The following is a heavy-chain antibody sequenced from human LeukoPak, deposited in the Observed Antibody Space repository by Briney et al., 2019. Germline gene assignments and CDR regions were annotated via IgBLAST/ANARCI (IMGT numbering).Heavy chain of an antibody. CDR1: GFTFSSFA. Sequence: QAGGSLRLSCAASGFTFSSFAMSWVRQAPGKGLEWGSAIRGSGGSTNYADSVKGRFPISRDNSKNMLYLQMNSLRAEDTAVYYCAKHKEHYGDSCLDDSWGQGTLVTVSS. V-gene: IGHV3-23*01. CDR2: IRGSGGST. CDR3: AKHKEHYGDSCLDDS. J-gene: IGHJ5*01. D-gene: IGHD4-17*01.